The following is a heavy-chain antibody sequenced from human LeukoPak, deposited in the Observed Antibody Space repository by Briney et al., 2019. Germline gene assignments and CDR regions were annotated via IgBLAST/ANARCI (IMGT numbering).Heavy chain of an antibody. CDR2: ISSSSTI. Sequence: GGSLRLSCAASGFTFSSYSMNWVRQAPGKGLEWVSYISSSSTIYYADSVKGRFTISRDNAKNSLYLQMNSLRAEDTAVYYCARLGSHYEMDVWGQGTTVTVSS. J-gene: IGHJ6*02. CDR1: GFTFSSYS. V-gene: IGHV3-48*01. CDR3: ARLGSHYEMDV. D-gene: IGHD3-22*01.